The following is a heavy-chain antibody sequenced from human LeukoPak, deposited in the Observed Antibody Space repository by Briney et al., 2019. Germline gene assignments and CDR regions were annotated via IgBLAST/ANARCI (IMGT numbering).Heavy chain of an antibody. CDR3: ARGPDCGSTNCYVGIYFQH. CDR2: IGAYNGDT. Sequence: ASVKVSCKASGYTFTTYGISWVRQAPGQGLEWMGWIGAYNGDTRHSQKFQGRVTMTTDTSTSTAYMELRSLRSDDMAVYYCARGPDCGSTNCYVGIYFQHWGQGTLVTVSS. CDR1: GYTFTTYG. J-gene: IGHJ1*01. V-gene: IGHV1-18*03. D-gene: IGHD2-2*01.